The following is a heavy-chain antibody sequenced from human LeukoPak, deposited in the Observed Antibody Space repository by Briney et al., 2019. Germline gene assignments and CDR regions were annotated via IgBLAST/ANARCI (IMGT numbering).Heavy chain of an antibody. V-gene: IGHV3-30*02. CDR3: AKDLQGYCSGGNCYFDY. CDR1: GFTFSSYD. D-gene: IGHD2-15*01. CDR2: IRFDGNNR. J-gene: IGHJ4*02. Sequence: GGSLTLSCAASGFTFSSYDMHWIRQAPGKGLEWVAFIRFDGNNRYYPDSVQGRFTISRDNSKNTLYLQMNSLRAEDTAVYYCAKDLQGYCSGGNCYFDYWGQGTLVTVSS.